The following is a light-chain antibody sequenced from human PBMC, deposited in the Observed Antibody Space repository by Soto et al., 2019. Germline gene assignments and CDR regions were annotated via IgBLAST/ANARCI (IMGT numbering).Light chain of an antibody. V-gene: IGKV2-24*01. CDR1: QSLVYSDGNSY. Sequence: DLVMTQTPLSSPVTLGQPASISCRSSQSLVYSDGNSYLSWFHQRPGQPPRLLIYKIFNRFSGVPDRFSGSGVVTDFTLKISRVEAEDVGVYYCMQATQFPYTFGQGTKLEIK. CDR2: KIF. CDR3: MQATQFPYT. J-gene: IGKJ2*01.